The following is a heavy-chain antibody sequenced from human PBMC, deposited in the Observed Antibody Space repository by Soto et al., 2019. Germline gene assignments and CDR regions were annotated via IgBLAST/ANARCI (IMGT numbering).Heavy chain of an antibody. Sequence: RASVKVSCKASGGTFSSYAISWVRQAPGQGLEWMGGIIPIFGTANYAQKFQGRVTITADESTSTAYMELSSLRSEDTAVYYCARDRQLGKTYYFDYWGQGTLVTVSS. CDR3: ARDRQLGKTYYFDY. CDR1: GGTFSSYA. CDR2: IIPIFGTA. V-gene: IGHV1-69*13. D-gene: IGHD6-13*01. J-gene: IGHJ4*02.